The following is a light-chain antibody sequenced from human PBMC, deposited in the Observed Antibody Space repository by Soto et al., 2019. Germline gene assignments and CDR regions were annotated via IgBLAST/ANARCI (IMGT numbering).Light chain of an antibody. Sequence: EIVMTQSPATLSVSPVERATLSCRASQSVSTKLTWYQQKPGQPPRLLIYGASTRATGVPGRFSGSGSGTEFTLTISSLQSEDFAVYYCQQYNDWWTFGQGTKVDIK. J-gene: IGKJ1*01. CDR2: GAS. CDR1: QSVSTK. CDR3: QQYNDWWT. V-gene: IGKV3-15*01.